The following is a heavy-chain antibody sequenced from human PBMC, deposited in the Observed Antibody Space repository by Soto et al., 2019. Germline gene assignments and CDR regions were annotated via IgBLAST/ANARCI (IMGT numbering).Heavy chain of an antibody. CDR3: ARGDDFDYYYGVDV. V-gene: IGHV1-69*06. Sequence: SVKVSCKASGGTFSNHAISWVRQAPGQGLEWMGGIVPMFGTSNYAQKFQGRVTTTADKSTNTAYMELSSLTSEDTAVYYCARGDDFDYYYGVDVWGQGTTVTV. D-gene: IGHD3-16*01. CDR2: IVPMFGTS. J-gene: IGHJ6*02. CDR1: GGTFSNHA.